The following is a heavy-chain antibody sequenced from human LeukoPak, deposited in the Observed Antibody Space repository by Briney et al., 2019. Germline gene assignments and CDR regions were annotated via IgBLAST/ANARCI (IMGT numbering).Heavy chain of an antibody. V-gene: IGHV4-59*08. D-gene: IGHD1-26*01. Sequence: PSETLSLTCTVSRGSISGYYWSWIRQPPGKGPEWIGYVYYSGSTNYNPSLKSRVTISVDTSKKQFSLKLRSVTAADTAVYDCATRGSYFNGFDYWGQGTLVTVSS. CDR1: RGSISGYY. CDR3: ATRGSYFNGFDY. CDR2: VYYSGST. J-gene: IGHJ4*02.